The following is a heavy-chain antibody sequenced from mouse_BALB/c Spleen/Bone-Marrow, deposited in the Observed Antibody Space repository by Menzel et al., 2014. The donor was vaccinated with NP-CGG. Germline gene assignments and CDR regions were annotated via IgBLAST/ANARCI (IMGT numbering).Heavy chain of an antibody. CDR1: GYTFTSYW. J-gene: IGHJ2*01. V-gene: IGHV1S81*02. CDR3: ARWGFDY. CDR2: INPSNGRT. Sequence: QVQLQQSGAELVKPGASVKLSCKASGYTFTSYWMHWVKQRPGQGLEWIGEINPSNGRTNYNEKFKSKATLTVDKSSSTAYMQLSSLTSEYSAVYYCARWGFDYWGQGTTLTVSS.